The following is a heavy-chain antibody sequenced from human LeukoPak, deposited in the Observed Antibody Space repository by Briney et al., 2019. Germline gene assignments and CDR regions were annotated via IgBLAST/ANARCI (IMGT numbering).Heavy chain of an antibody. Sequence: GGSLTLSCAASGFTFSSFGMHWVRCAPGKGLEWVAIISHDGRSKYYADSVKGRFTISRDNSKNTLYLQMNSLRVEDTAVYYCAKAGYGGSSTTTYGDYWGQGTLVTVSS. D-gene: IGHD2-15*01. CDR2: ISHDGRSK. V-gene: IGHV3-30*18. J-gene: IGHJ4*02. CDR3: AKAGYGGSSTTTYGDY. CDR1: GFTFSSFG.